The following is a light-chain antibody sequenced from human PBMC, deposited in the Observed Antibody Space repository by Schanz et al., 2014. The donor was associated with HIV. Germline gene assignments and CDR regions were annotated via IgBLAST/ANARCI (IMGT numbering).Light chain of an antibody. J-gene: IGLJ1*01. V-gene: IGLV2-14*03. Sequence: QSALTQPASVSGSPGQSITISCTGTSSDVGGYNYVSWYQQHPGKAPKLMIYDVSNRPSGVPDRFSGSKSGNTASLTVSGLQAEDEADYYCSSYSSESSPYVFGTGTKLTVL. CDR1: SSDVGGYNY. CDR3: SSYSSESSPYV. CDR2: DVS.